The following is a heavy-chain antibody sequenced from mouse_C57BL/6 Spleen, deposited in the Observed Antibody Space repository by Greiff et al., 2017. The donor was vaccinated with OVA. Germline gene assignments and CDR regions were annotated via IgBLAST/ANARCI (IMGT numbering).Heavy chain of an antibody. CDR2: IDPETGGT. Sequence: QVQLQQSGAELVRPGASVTLSCKASGYTFTDYEMHWVKQTPVHGLEWIGAIDPETGGTAYNQKFKGKAILTADKSSSTAYMELRSLTSEDSAVYYCTSGLLPYFDYWGQGTTLTVSS. CDR1: GYTFTDYE. J-gene: IGHJ2*01. CDR3: TSGLLPYFDY. D-gene: IGHD1-1*01. V-gene: IGHV1-15*01.